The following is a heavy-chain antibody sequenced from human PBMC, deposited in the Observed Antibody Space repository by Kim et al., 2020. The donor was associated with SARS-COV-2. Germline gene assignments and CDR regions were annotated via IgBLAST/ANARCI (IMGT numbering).Heavy chain of an antibody. D-gene: IGHD3-22*01. J-gene: IGHJ5*02. CDR3: ARGGSSGYTPGWFDP. V-gene: IGHV3-74*01. CDR1: GFTFTTYW. CDR2: INSDGSTT. Sequence: GGSLRLSCAASGFTFTTYWMHWVRQAPGKGLVWVARINSDGSTTSYEDSVKGRFTISRDNAKNTLYLQMNSLRVEDTALYYCARGGSSGYTPGWFDPRG.